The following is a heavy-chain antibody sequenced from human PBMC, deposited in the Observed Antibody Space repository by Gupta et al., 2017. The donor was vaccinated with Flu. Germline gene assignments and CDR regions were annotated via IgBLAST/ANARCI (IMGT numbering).Heavy chain of an antibody. CDR3: AKDKGRGDSSSGYWMYYYYMDV. V-gene: IGHV3-9*01. Sequence: EDQLVESGGGLVQPGRSLRLSCEASGFNFDDYAMHWVRQVPGKGLEWVSGVSWNSGKVGYADSVKGRFIISRDNAKKSLYLQMNSLRAEDTALYYCAKDKGRGDSSSGYWMYYYYMDVWGKGTTVTVSS. CDR2: VSWNSGKV. CDR1: GFNFDDYA. J-gene: IGHJ6*03. D-gene: IGHD2-15*01.